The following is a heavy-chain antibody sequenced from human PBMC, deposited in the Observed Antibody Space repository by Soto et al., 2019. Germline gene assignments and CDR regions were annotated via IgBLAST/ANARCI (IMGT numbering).Heavy chain of an antibody. D-gene: IGHD7-27*01. CDR1: GGSISNHY. V-gene: IGHV4-59*11. CDR3: TRANWYSEY. J-gene: IGHJ4*02. CDR2: IYYNGNT. Sequence: QVQLQESGPGLVKPSETLSLTCTVSGGSISNHYWSWIRQPPGKGLEWIGYIYYNGNTNYNPSLKRRGTMSVDTSKNQISLKFGSVTAADTAVYYCTRANWYSEYWGQGTLVSVSS.